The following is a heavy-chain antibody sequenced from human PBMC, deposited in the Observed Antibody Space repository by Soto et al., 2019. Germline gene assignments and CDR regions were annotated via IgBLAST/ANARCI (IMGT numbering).Heavy chain of an antibody. V-gene: IGHV3-30*18. Sequence: QVQLVESGGGVVQPGRSLRLSCAASGFTFSTYGMQWVRQAPGKGLEWVAVISYDGSNKYYADSVKGRFTISRDNPKNPLYLQMKSLRVGGTAVYYCAKGGYGDGGVIDYWGQGTLVTVSS. CDR2: ISYDGSNK. D-gene: IGHD4-17*01. J-gene: IGHJ4*02. CDR3: AKGGYGDGGVIDY. CDR1: GFTFSTYG.